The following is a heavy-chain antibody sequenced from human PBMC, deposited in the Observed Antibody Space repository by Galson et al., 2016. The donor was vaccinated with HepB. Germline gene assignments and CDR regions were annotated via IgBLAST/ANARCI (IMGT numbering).Heavy chain of an antibody. CDR3: ARGYSWVDV. V-gene: IGHV3-7*01. J-gene: IGHJ6*02. CDR1: GFVFSNFG. D-gene: IGHD2-15*01. Sequence: SLRLSCAASGFVFSNFGLSWVRQAPGKGLEWVANIKQDGSEKYYADSAKGRFTISRDNTENSLYLQMNSLRAEDTAVYYCARGYSWVDVWGQGTTVTVSS. CDR2: IKQDGSEK.